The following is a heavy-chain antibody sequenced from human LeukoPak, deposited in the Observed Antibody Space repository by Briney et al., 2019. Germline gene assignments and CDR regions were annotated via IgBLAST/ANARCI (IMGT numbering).Heavy chain of an antibody. CDR2: IRSKANSYAT. CDR3: TTRGYSGYDLYCYYGMDV. J-gene: IGHJ6*02. V-gene: IGHV3-73*01. D-gene: IGHD5-12*01. Sequence: SGGSLRLSCAASGFTFSGSAMHWVRQASGKGLEWVGRIRSKANSYATAYAASVKGRFTISRDDSKNTAYLQMNSLKTEDTAVYYCTTRGYSGYDLYCYYGMDVWGQGTTVTVSS. CDR1: GFTFSGSA.